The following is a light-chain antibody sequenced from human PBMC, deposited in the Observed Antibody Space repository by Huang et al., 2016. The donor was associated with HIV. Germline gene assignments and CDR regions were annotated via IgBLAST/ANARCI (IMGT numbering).Light chain of an antibody. Sequence: EIVMTQSPATLSVSPGERATLSCRASQSVYSNLAWYQQKPGQAPRLLVFGASTRATDIPARVSGSGSGTEFSLTINSLQSEDFAVYYCQQYKDWPPWTFGQGTKVEIK. CDR2: GAS. V-gene: IGKV3-15*01. CDR1: QSVYSN. J-gene: IGKJ1*01. CDR3: QQYKDWPPWT.